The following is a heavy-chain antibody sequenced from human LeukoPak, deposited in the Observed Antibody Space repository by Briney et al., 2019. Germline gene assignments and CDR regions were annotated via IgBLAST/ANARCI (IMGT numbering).Heavy chain of an antibody. J-gene: IGHJ4*02. CDR2: ISAYNGNT. D-gene: IGHD3-9*01. CDR1: GYTFTSYG. CDR3: ARKYYDSLTGYYLFDY. Sequence: ASVKVSCKASGYTFTSYGISWVRQAPGQGLEWMGWISAYNGNTNYAQKLQGRVTMTTDTSTSTAYMELRSLRSDDTAVYYCARKYYDSLTGYYLFDYWGQGTLVTVSS. V-gene: IGHV1-18*01.